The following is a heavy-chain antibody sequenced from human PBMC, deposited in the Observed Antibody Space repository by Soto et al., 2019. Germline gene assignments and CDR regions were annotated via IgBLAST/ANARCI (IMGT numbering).Heavy chain of an antibody. D-gene: IGHD3-9*01. CDR2: ISSSSSTI. Sequence: GGSLRLSCAASGFTFSGYSMNWVRQAPGKGLEWVSYISSSSSTIYYADSVKGRFTISRDNAKNSLYLQMNSLRDEDTAVYYCARGGDDDILTGYYAPFDYWGQGTLVTVSS. CDR1: GFTFSGYS. J-gene: IGHJ4*02. CDR3: ARGGDDDILTGYYAPFDY. V-gene: IGHV3-48*02.